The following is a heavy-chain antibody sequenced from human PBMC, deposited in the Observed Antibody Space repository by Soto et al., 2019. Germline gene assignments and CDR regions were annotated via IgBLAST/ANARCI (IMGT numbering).Heavy chain of an antibody. Sequence: SETLSITCAVSGGSISSSNWWSWVRQPPGKGLEWIGEIYHSGSTNYNPSLKSRVTISVDKSKNQFSLKLSSVTAADTAVYYCARTNGPDDYYYYGMDVWGQGTTVTVSS. J-gene: IGHJ6*02. CDR2: IYHSGST. D-gene: IGHD2-8*01. CDR1: GGSISSSNW. V-gene: IGHV4-4*02. CDR3: ARTNGPDDYYYYGMDV.